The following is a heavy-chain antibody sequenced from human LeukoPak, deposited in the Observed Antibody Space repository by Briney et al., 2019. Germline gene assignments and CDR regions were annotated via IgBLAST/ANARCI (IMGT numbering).Heavy chain of an antibody. CDR1: GGSFSGYY. J-gene: IGHJ6*02. CDR2: INHSGST. CDR3: ARLTRVSSSWYPKTYYYYGMDV. D-gene: IGHD6-13*01. V-gene: IGHV4-34*01. Sequence: SETLSLTCAVYGGSFSGYYWSWIRQPPGKGLEWIGEINHSGSTNYNPSLKSRVTISVDTSENQFSLKLSSVTAADTAVYYCARLTRVSSSWYPKTYYYYGMDVWGQGTTVTVSS.